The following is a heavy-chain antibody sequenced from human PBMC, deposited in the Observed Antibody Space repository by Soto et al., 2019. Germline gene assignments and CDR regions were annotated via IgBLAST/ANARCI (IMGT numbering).Heavy chain of an antibody. Sequence: PVGSLRLSCAASGFTFSSYTMNWVRQAPGKGLEWVSSISSSSSYIYYADSVKGRFTISRDNAKNSLYLQMNSLRAEDTAVYYCARDGYVATKAFDIWGQGTMVTVSS. CDR1: GFTFSSYT. V-gene: IGHV3-21*01. J-gene: IGHJ3*02. CDR2: ISSSSSYI. CDR3: ARDGYVATKAFDI. D-gene: IGHD5-12*01.